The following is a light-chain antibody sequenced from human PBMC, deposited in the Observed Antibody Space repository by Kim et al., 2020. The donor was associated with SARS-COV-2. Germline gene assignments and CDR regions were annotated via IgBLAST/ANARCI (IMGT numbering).Light chain of an antibody. CDR2: AAS. Sequence: SASVGDRVTITCRASQGIRNDLGWYQQKPGKAPKLLIYAASSLQSGVPSRFSGSGSGTDFTLTISSLLPEDFATYYCQQVNIFPYTFGQGTKLEI. CDR3: QQVNIFPYT. V-gene: IGKV1-17*01. J-gene: IGKJ2*01. CDR1: QGIRND.